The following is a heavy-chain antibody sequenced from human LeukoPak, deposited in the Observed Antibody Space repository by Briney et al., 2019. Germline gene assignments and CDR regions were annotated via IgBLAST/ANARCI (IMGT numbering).Heavy chain of an antibody. J-gene: IGHJ4*01. Sequence: GGSLRLSCAASGFTFSSYAMRWVRQAPGKGLEWVSTISGSGGSTYYADSVKGRFTTSRDNSKNTLYLQLNSLTAEDTAAYYGAGGDRAPFDYWGHRTLVTVSS. V-gene: IGHV3-23*01. CDR3: AGGDRAPFDY. CDR2: ISGSGGST. CDR1: GFTFSSYA. D-gene: IGHD3-10*01.